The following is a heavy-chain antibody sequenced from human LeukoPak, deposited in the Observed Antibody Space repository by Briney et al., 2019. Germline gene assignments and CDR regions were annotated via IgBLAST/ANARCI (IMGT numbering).Heavy chain of an antibody. D-gene: IGHD3-10*01. CDR3: ARDLRSDINVGLWFGERYYYYMDV. CDR1: GFTFSSYW. Sequence: PGGSLRLSCAASGFTFSSYWMHWVRQAPGKGLVWVSRINSDGSSTRYADSVKGRFTISRDNTKNTLYLQMNSLRAEDTAVYYCARDLRSDINVGLWFGERYYYYMDVWGKGTTVTISS. CDR2: INSDGSST. J-gene: IGHJ6*03. V-gene: IGHV3-74*01.